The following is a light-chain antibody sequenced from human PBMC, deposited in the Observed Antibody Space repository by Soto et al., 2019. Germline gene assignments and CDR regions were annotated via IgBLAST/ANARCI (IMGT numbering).Light chain of an antibody. Sequence: ENVLTQSPGTLSLSPGERATLSCRASQSVSNRYLARYHQKPGQAPRLLFYGASRRATGITDRFSCSVSGTDFTLSISRLEPEDLSVYYCKQYGGSPLITFGHGTRLEIK. J-gene: IGKJ5*01. CDR3: KQYGGSPLIT. CDR1: QSVSNRY. CDR2: GAS. V-gene: IGKV3-20*01.